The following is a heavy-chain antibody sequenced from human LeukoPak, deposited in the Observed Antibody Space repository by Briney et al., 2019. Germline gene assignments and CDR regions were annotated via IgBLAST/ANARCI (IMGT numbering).Heavy chain of an antibody. CDR3: TRLHSNGELLGDY. J-gene: IGHJ4*02. Sequence: GGSLRLSCAASGFTFSGSAMHWVRQASGKGLEWVGRIRSKANSYATAYAASVKGRFTISRDDSKNTAYLQMNSLKTEDTAVYYCTRLHSNGELLGDYWGQGTLVTVSS. D-gene: IGHD1-26*01. V-gene: IGHV3-73*01. CDR1: GFTFSGSA. CDR2: IRSKANSYAT.